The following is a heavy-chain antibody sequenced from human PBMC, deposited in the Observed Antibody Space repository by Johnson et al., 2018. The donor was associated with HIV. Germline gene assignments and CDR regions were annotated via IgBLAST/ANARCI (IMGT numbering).Heavy chain of an antibody. CDR3: ARGKGAAGGLDAFDI. V-gene: IGHV3-30*02. Sequence: QVLLVESGGGVVQPGGSLRLSCAASGFTFSSYGMHWVRQAPGKGLAWVAFIQYDGSDKSSADSVTGRFTISRDNSKNTLYLELNSLSAEDTALYYCARGKGAAGGLDAFDIWGQGTMVTVSS. D-gene: IGHD6-13*01. CDR2: IQYDGSDK. J-gene: IGHJ3*02. CDR1: GFTFSSYG.